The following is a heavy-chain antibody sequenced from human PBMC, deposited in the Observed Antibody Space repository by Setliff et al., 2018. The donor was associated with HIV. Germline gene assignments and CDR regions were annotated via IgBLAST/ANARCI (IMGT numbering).Heavy chain of an antibody. J-gene: IGHJ4*02. CDR3: ARSPRYSSGWYDSYFDH. D-gene: IGHD6-19*01. Sequence: SVKVSCKASGYTFTGYYMHWVRQAPGQGLEWMGGSIPMYGTSNYAQKFQGRVTITTDESTSTAYMELSRLRSDDTAVYYCARSPRYSSGWYDSYFDHWSQGTLVTVSS. V-gene: IGHV1-69*05. CDR2: SIPMYGTS. CDR1: GYTFTGYY.